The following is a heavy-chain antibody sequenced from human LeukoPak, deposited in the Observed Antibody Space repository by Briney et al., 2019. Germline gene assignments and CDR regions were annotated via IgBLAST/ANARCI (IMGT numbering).Heavy chain of an antibody. J-gene: IGHJ6*03. D-gene: IGHD2-2*02. CDR2: ISSSGSTI. CDR3: ANSIPGLYYYYYLDV. CDR1: GFTFSSYE. V-gene: IGHV3-48*03. Sequence: PGRSLRLSCAASGFTFSSYEMNWVRQAPGKGLEWVSYISSSGSTIYYADSVKGRFTISRDNAKNSLYLQMSSLRAEDTAVYFCANSIPGLYYYYYLDVWGKGTTVTVSS.